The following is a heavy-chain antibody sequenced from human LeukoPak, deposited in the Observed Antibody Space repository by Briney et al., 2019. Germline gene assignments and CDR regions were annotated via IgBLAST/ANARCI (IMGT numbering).Heavy chain of an antibody. CDR1: GGTFSSYA. CDR3: ARVGPGLYYYYYMDV. V-gene: IGHV1-69*06. J-gene: IGHJ6*03. Sequence: SVKVSCKASGGTFSSYAISWVRQAPGQGLEWMGGIIPIFGTANYAQKFQGRVTITADKSTSTAYMELSSLRSEDTAVYYCARVGPGLYYYYYMDVWGKGTTVTVSS. CDR2: IIPIFGTA. D-gene: IGHD7-27*01.